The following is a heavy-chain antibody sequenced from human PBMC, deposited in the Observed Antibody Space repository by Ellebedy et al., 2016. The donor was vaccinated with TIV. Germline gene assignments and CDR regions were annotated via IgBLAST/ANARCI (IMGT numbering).Heavy chain of an antibody. CDR1: GFTVSSSF. CDR3: ARDPRGGGDYGDNWFDP. Sequence: GESLKISCAASGFTVSSSFMSWVRQAPGKGLEWVSVIYTDGGTNYTDPVLGRFDISRDSSKNTLYLQMNSLRADDTAVYYCARDPRGGGDYGDNWFDPWGQGTLVTVSS. D-gene: IGHD4-17*01. J-gene: IGHJ5*02. V-gene: IGHV3-66*01. CDR2: IYTDGGT.